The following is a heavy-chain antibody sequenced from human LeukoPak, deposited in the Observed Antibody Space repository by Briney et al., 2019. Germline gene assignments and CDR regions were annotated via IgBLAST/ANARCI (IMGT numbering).Heavy chain of an antibody. V-gene: IGHV3-7*01. CDR2: IKKDGSEK. J-gene: IGHJ4*02. CDR3: ARDLSGVTGYTYGRGIDY. D-gene: IGHD5-18*01. Sequence: GGSLRLSCAASGFTFSSYWMSGVRQAPGEGLEWVANIKKDGSEKYYVDSVKGRFTISRDNAKTSLYLQMNSLRAEDTAVYYCARDLSGVTGYTYGRGIDYWGQGTLVTVSS. CDR1: GFTFSSYW.